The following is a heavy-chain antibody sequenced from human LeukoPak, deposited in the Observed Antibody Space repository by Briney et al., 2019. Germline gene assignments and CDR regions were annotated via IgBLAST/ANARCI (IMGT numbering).Heavy chain of an antibody. Sequence: GGSLRLSCAASGFTFSSYGMHWVRQAPGKGLEWVAFIRYDGSNKYYADSVKGRFTISRDNSKNTLYLQMNSLRAEDTAVYYCAKIWGIFVGDEADYWGQGTLVTVSS. CDR3: AKIWGIFVGDEADY. D-gene: IGHD3-10*01. V-gene: IGHV3-30*02. CDR1: GFTFSSYG. J-gene: IGHJ4*02. CDR2: IRYDGSNK.